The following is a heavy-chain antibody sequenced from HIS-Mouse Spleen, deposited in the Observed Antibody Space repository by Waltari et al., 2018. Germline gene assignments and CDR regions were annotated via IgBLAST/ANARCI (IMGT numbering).Heavy chain of an antibody. CDR1: GFPFSNAW. J-gene: IGHJ3*02. V-gene: IGHV3-15*01. CDR2: IKSKTDGGTT. CDR3: TTELLWFGELAAFDI. Sequence: EVQLVESGGGLVKPGGSLSLSCAASGFPFSNAWMSWVRQAPGKGLEWVGRIKSKTDGGTTDYAAPVKGRFTISRDDSKNTLYLQMNSLKTEDTAVYYCTTELLWFGELAAFDIWGQGTMVTVSS. D-gene: IGHD3-10*01.